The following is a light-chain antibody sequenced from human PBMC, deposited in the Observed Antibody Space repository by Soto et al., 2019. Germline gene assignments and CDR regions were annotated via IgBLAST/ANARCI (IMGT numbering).Light chain of an antibody. V-gene: IGLV1-40*01. Sequence: QSALTQPPSVSGAPGQRVTISCTGSSSTIGAGYNVHWYQQPPGIAPKLLIYGNNNRPSGVPDRFSGSNSGTSASLTISGLQAEDEADYHCSSFKTSYFYVFGPGTKVTVL. CDR1: SSTIGAGYN. J-gene: IGLJ1*01. CDR2: GNN. CDR3: SSFKTSYFYV.